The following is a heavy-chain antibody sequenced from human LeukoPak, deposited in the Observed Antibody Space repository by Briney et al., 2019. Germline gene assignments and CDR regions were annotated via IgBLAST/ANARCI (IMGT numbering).Heavy chain of an antibody. CDR1: GGSFSGYY. Sequence: SETLSLTCAVYGGSFSGYYWSWIRQPPGKGLEWIGEINHSGSTNYNPSLKSRATISVDTSKNQFSLKLSSVTAADTAVYYCARGGSGEYPGAFDIWGQGTMVTVSS. V-gene: IGHV4-34*01. CDR3: ARGGSGEYPGAFDI. D-gene: IGHD6-6*01. CDR2: INHSGST. J-gene: IGHJ3*02.